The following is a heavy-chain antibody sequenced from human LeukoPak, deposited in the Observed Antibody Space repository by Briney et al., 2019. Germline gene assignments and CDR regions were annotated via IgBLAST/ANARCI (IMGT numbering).Heavy chain of an antibody. V-gene: IGHV3-21*06. CDR2: LTRGGDIDI. Sequence: GGALRLSCIASGFSLSAYTMNWVRQAPGKGLEWVSTLTRGGDIDIHYADSVKGRFTISRDNSKNSLYLQMNSLRADDTAVYYCVRDAFGAHFDYWGQGTLVTVPS. J-gene: IGHJ4*02. CDR3: VRDAFGAHFDY. CDR1: GFSLSAYT. D-gene: IGHD3-16*01.